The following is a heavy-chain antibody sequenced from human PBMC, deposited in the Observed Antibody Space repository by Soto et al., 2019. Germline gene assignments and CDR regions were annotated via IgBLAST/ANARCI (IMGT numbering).Heavy chain of an antibody. D-gene: IGHD5-18*01. Sequence: EVQLVESGGGLVKPGGSLRLSCAASGLTFSSYSMNWVRQAPGKGLEWVSSISSSSSYIYYADSVKGRFTISTDNAKNSLFLQMHSLRAEHTSVYFSARLQPAYSYGDALGYCVQRTLVTVSS. CDR1: GLTFSSYS. J-gene: IGHJ4*02. V-gene: IGHV3-21*06. CDR2: ISSSSSYI. CDR3: ARLQPAYSYGDALGY.